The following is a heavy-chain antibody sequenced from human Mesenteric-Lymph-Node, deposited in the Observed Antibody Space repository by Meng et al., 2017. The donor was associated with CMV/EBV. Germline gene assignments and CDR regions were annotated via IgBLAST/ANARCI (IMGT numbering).Heavy chain of an antibody. V-gene: IGHV3-7*03. CDR2: IKQDGMEK. D-gene: IGHD1-26*01. CDR1: GFTLSGYW. J-gene: IGHJ4*02. Sequence: GGSLRLSCAASGFTLSGYWMSWVRQAPGKGLEWVANIKQDGMEKYYVDSVKGRFTISRDNAKNSLYLQMNSLRAEDTAVYYCAKARGDTTTTSYDYWGQGTLVTVSS. CDR3: AKARGDTTTTSYDY.